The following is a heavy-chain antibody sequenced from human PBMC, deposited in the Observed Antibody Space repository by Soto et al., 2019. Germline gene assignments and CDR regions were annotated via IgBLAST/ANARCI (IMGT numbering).Heavy chain of an antibody. V-gene: IGHV3-23*01. CDR3: AKVVVQATMWGQYGLDV. CDR2: ISGSWGDT. CDR1: GLTFGTYA. J-gene: IGHJ6*02. Sequence: EVQMLESGGGLVQPGGSLRLSCAASGLTFGTYAMTWVRQAPGKGLVWVSAISGSWGDTYYADSVRGRFTISRDNSKNTLYLQMNSLRAEDTAVYFCAKVVVQATMWGQYGLDVWGQGTTVTVSS. D-gene: IGHD2-2*01.